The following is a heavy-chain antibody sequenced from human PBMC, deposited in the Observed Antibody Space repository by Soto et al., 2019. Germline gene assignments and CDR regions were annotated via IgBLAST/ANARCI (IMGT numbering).Heavy chain of an antibody. CDR2: IRDDTRKS. V-gene: IGHV1-18*04. J-gene: IGHJ4*02. CDR1: GHHLISTA. Sequence: ASVKLSCKTSGHHLISTAFSCARKAPGQGLVWMRWIRDDTRKSVYAQRFEGRLKITVDTSTRIAFTEQRSLRSDDTAVYYCARHSISWYEFDYWGQGTLVT. D-gene: IGHD6-13*01. CDR3: ARHSISWYEFDY.